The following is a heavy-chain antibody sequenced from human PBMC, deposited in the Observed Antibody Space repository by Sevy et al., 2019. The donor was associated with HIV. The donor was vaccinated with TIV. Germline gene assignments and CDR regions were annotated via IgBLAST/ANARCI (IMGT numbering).Heavy chain of an antibody. CDR3: ARDLGFRLRENWFDP. CDR1: GYTFIGYY. CDR2: INPNSGGT. J-gene: IGHJ5*02. Sequence: ASVKVSCKASGYTFIGYYMHWVRQAPGQGLEWMGWINPNSGGTNYAQKFQGRVTMTRDTSISTAYMELSRLRSDDTAVYYCARDLGFRLRENWFDPWGQGTLVTVSS. D-gene: IGHD5-12*01. V-gene: IGHV1-2*02.